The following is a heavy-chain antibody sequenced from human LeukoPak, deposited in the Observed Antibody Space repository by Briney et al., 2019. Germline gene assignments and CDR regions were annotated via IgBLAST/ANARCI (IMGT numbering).Heavy chain of an antibody. CDR1: GFTFSSYW. J-gene: IGHJ4*02. CDR3: ARASLPPAYYDSSGGDY. Sequence: GGSLRLSCAASGFTFSSYWMSWVRQAPGKGLEWVANIKQDGSEKYYVDSVKGRFTIPRDNAKNSLYLQMNSLRAEDTAVYYCARASLPPAYYDSSGGDYWGQGTLVTVSS. CDR2: IKQDGSEK. D-gene: IGHD3-22*01. V-gene: IGHV3-7*01.